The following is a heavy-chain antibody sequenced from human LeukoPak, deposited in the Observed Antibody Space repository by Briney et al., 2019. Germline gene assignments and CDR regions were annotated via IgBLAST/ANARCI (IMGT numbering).Heavy chain of an antibody. J-gene: IGHJ3*02. CDR1: GFTFSSYG. Sequence: GGSLRLSCAASGFTFSSYGMHWVRQAPGKGLEWVAVIWYDGSNKYYADSVKGRFTISRDNSKNTLYLQMNSLRAEDTAVYYCASFGEAANDVFDIWGQGTMVTVSS. D-gene: IGHD2-15*01. CDR3: ASFGEAANDVFDI. CDR2: IWYDGSNK. V-gene: IGHV3-33*01.